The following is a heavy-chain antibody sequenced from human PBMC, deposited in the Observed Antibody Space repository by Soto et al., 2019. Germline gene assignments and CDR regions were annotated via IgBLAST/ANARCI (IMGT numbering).Heavy chain of an antibody. D-gene: IGHD3-16*02. J-gene: IGHJ4*02. Sequence: PGGSLRLSCAASGFTFDDYAMHWVRQAPGKGLVWVSGISWNSGSIGYADSVKGRFTISRDNAKNSLYLQMNSLRAEDTALYYCAKAGSWGGVIVIPGTFDYWGQGTLVTVSS. V-gene: IGHV3-9*01. CDR1: GFTFDDYA. CDR2: ISWNSGSI. CDR3: AKAGSWGGVIVIPGTFDY.